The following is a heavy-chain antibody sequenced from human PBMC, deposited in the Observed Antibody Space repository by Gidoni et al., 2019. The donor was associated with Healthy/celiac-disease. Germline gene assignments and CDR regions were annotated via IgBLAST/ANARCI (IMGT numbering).Heavy chain of an antibody. D-gene: IGHD2-2*01. CDR1: GFTFRSYA. CDR2: ISYDGSNK. J-gene: IGHJ3*02. CDR3: ASSYIVVVPAVHTGAFDI. V-gene: IGHV3-30-3*01. Sequence: QVQLVESGGGVVQPGRSLRLTCAASGFTFRSYALHWVRQAPGKGLEWVAVISYDGSNKYYADSVKGRFTISRDNSKNTLYLQMNSLRAEDTAVYYCASSYIVVVPAVHTGAFDIWGQGTMVTVSS.